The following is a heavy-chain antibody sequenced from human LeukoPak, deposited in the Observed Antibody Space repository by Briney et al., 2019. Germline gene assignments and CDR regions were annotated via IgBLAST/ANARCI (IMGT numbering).Heavy chain of an antibody. CDR2: ISYDGSSK. V-gene: IGHV3-30*03. CDR1: GFTFSGYG. J-gene: IGHJ4*02. D-gene: IGHD3-3*01. CDR3: ARDAELKNYDFWSGYSTPYFDY. Sequence: PGGSLRPSCAASGFTFSGYGIHWVRQAPGKGLEWVAVISYDGSSKYYADSVKGRFTISRDNSKNTLYLQMNSLRAEDTAVYYCARDAELKNYDFWSGYSTPYFDYWGQGTLVTVSS.